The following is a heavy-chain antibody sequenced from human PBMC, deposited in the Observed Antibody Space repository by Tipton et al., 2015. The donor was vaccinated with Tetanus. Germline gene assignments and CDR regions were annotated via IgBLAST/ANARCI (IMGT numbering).Heavy chain of an antibody. D-gene: IGHD6-13*01. CDR1: GGSISSSSYY. CDR3: ARAGRGQQQTVDY. V-gene: IGHV4-39*07. Sequence: TLSLTCTVSGGSISSSSYYWGWIRQPPGKGLEWIGSIYYSGSTYYNPSLKSRVTISVDTSKNQFSLKLSSVTAADTAVYYCARAGRGQQQTVDYWGQGTLVTVSS. J-gene: IGHJ4*02. CDR2: IYYSGST.